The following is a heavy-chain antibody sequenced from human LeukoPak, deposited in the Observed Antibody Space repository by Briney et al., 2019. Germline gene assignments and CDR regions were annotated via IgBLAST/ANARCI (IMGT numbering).Heavy chain of an antibody. D-gene: IGHD2-2*01. Sequence: GRSLRLSCAASGFTFSSYGMHWVRQAPGKGQEWVAVIWYDGSNKYDADSVKGRFTISRDNSRNTLYLQMNSLRAEDTAVYYCARDHDIVVVPAALDYWGQGTLVTVSS. CDR1: GFTFSSYG. J-gene: IGHJ4*02. CDR2: IWYDGSNK. CDR3: ARDHDIVVVPAALDY. V-gene: IGHV3-33*01.